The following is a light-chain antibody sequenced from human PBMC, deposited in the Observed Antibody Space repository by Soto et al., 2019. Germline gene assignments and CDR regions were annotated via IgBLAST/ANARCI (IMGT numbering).Light chain of an antibody. CDR3: CSWAGSNTFYF. CDR2: EVS. J-gene: IGLJ1*01. CDR1: TTDVGSYNL. V-gene: IGLV2-23*02. Sequence: QSSLTPPAPLSGSPGQSITLSCTGTTTDVGSYNLVSWYQQHPGRAPKLMIYEVSRRPSGVSNRFSGSKSGNTASLTISGLQAEDEADYYCCSWAGSNTFYFFGTGTKVTVL.